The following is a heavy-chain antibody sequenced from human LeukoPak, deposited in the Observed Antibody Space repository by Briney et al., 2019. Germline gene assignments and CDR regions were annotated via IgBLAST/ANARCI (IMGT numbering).Heavy chain of an antibody. CDR1: GFIFDDYA. J-gene: IGHJ3*02. D-gene: IGHD2-15*01. CDR3: AKACGGTCSDAFDI. CDR2: ISWNSGSI. Sequence: GGSLRLSCATSGFIFDDYAMHWVRQAPGKGQEWVSGISWNSGSIGYADSVKGRFTISRDNAKNSLYLQMNSLRAEDMALYYCAKACGGTCSDAFDIWGQGTMVTVSS. V-gene: IGHV3-9*03.